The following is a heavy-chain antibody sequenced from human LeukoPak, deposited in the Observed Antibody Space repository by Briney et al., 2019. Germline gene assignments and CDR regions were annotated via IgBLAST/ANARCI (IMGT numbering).Heavy chain of an antibody. Sequence: SETLSLTCTVSGGSISSYYWSWIRQPPGKRLEWIGYIYYSGSTNYNPSLKSRVTISVDTSKNQFSLKLSSVTAADTAVYYCARGAIFGVVYYWGQGTLVTVSS. J-gene: IGHJ4*02. CDR1: GGSISSYY. CDR2: IYYSGST. V-gene: IGHV4-59*12. CDR3: ARGAIFGVVYY. D-gene: IGHD3-3*01.